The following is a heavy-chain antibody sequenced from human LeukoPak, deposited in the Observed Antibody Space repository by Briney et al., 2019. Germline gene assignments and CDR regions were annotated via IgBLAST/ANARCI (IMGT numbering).Heavy chain of an antibody. V-gene: IGHV3-21*01. J-gene: IGHJ4*02. Sequence: GGSLRLSCAASGFTFRSYSMNWVRQAPGKGLEWVSSITGDCKYITYADSVKGRFTISRDNAKNSLYLQVASLRGDDTATYYCAREGNDYYYDQWIQGTLVTVSP. D-gene: IGHD3-16*01. CDR2: ITGDCKYI. CDR3: AREGNDYYYDQ. CDR1: GFTFRSYS.